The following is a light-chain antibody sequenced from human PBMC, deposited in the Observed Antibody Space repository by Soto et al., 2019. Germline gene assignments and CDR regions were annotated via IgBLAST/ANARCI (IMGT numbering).Light chain of an antibody. Sequence: QSALTQPPSASGSPGQSVTISCTGTSTDVGGYNYVSWYQQHPGKAPKLIIYEVSYRPSGVSDRFSGSKSCNTASLTVSGLQADDEADYYCSSYAGSSTVFGTGTKVTVL. J-gene: IGLJ1*01. CDR1: STDVGGYNY. CDR3: SSYAGSSTV. CDR2: EVS. V-gene: IGLV2-8*01.